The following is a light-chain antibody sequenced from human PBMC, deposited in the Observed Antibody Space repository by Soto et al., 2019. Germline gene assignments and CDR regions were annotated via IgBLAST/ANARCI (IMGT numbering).Light chain of an antibody. CDR3: QQYNDWPLT. CDR2: DIS. J-gene: IGKJ4*01. V-gene: IGKV3D-15*01. CDR1: QRVSIN. Sequence: EIVMTQSPASLSVSAGERATLSCSASQRVSINLAWYQQKPGQAPSLLIYDISAMATGIPTRFSGSGSGTEFTLTISSLQSEDFAVYYCQQYNDWPLTFGGGTKVEIK.